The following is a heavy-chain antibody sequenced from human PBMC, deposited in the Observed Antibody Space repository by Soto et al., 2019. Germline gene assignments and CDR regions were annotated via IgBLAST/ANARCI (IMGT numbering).Heavy chain of an antibody. J-gene: IGHJ5*02. Sequence: SETLSLTCAVYGGSFSGYYGSWIRQPPGKGLEWIGEINHSGSTNYNPSLKSRVTISVDTSKNQFSLKLSSVTAADTAVYYCARGLFDYGRYNWFDPWGQGTLVTVSS. D-gene: IGHD4-17*01. CDR3: ARGLFDYGRYNWFDP. CDR2: INHSGST. CDR1: GGSFSGYY. V-gene: IGHV4-34*01.